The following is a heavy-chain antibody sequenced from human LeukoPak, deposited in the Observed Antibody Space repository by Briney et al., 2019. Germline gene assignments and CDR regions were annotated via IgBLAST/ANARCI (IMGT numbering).Heavy chain of an antibody. V-gene: IGHV4-34*01. CDR1: GGSFSGYY. D-gene: IGHD6-6*01. CDR2: INHSGST. J-gene: IGHJ4*02. CDR3: ACEYSSSSGVY. Sequence: SETLSLTCAVYGGSFSGYYWSWIRQPPGKGLEWIGEINHSGSTNYNPSLKSRVTISVDTSKNQFCLKLSSVTAADTAVYYCACEYSSSSGVYWGQGTLVTVSS.